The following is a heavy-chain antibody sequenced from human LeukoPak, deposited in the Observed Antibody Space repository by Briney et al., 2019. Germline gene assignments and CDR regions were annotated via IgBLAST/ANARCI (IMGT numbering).Heavy chain of an antibody. Sequence: PSQTLSLTCTVSGGSISSGGYYWSWIRQPPGQGLEWIGYIYHSGSTYYNPSLKSRVTISVDRSKNQFSLKLSSVTAADTAVYYCVREYSSSSRFDPWGQGTLVTVSS. CDR1: GGSISSGGYY. J-gene: IGHJ5*02. D-gene: IGHD6-6*01. V-gene: IGHV4-30-2*01. CDR3: VREYSSSSRFDP. CDR2: IYHSGST.